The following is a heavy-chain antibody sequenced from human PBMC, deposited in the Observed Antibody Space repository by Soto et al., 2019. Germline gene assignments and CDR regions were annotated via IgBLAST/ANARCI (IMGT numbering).Heavy chain of an antibody. V-gene: IGHV4-30-4*01. D-gene: IGHD6-13*01. CDR3: ASRHSSPYFDY. CDR1: GGSISSGDYY. CDR2: IYYSGST. J-gene: IGHJ4*02. Sequence: QVQLQESGPGLVKPSQTLSLTCTVSGGSISSGDYYWSWIRQPPGKGLEWIGSIYYSGSTYYNPSLKGRVTISVDTSKNQFSLELNSVTAADTAVYYCASRHSSPYFDYWGQGTLVTVSS.